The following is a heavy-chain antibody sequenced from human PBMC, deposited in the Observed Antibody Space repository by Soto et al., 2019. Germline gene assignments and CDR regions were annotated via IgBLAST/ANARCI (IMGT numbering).Heavy chain of an antibody. D-gene: IGHD2-15*01. CDR3: AKVGGYCSGGSCYDAFDI. Sequence: GESLKISCAASGFTFSSYAMSWVRQAPGKGLEWVSAISGSGGSTYYADSVKGRFTISRDNSKNTLYMQMNSLRAEDTAVYYCAKVGGYCSGGSCYDAFDIWGQGTMVTVSS. V-gene: IGHV3-23*01. CDR2: ISGSGGST. CDR1: GFTFSSYA. J-gene: IGHJ3*02.